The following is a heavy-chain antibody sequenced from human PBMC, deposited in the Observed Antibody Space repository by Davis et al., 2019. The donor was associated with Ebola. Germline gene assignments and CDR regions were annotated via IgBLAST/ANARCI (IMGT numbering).Heavy chain of an antibody. CDR2: IYPADSDT. Sequence: GESLKISCQGSGYNFANYWIGWVRQKPGEGLEWMGTIYPADSDTRYSPSFQGQVTISADKSISTAYLQWSSLKASDTAMSYCATPTGTARAYSSYGMDVWGQGTTVTVSS. V-gene: IGHV5-51*01. J-gene: IGHJ6*02. CDR3: ATPTGTARAYSSYGMDV. CDR1: GYNFANYW. D-gene: IGHD1-1*01.